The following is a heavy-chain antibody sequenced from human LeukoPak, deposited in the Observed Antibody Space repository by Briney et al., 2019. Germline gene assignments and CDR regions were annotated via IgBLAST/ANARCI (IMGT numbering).Heavy chain of an antibody. CDR3: ARDGVVTPRGGVDY. V-gene: IGHV3-48*01. CDR1: GFTFSSYS. D-gene: IGHD4-23*01. J-gene: IGHJ4*02. Sequence: PGGSLRLSCAASGFTFSSYSMNWVRQAPGKGLEWVSYISSSSSTIYYADSVKGRFTISRDNAKNSLYLQMNSLRAEDTAVYYCARDGVVTPRGGVDYWGQGTLVTVSS. CDR2: ISSSSSTI.